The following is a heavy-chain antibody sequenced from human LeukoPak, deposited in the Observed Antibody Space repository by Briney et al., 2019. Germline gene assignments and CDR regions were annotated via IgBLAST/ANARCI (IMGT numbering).Heavy chain of an antibody. CDR2: IYYSGST. J-gene: IGHJ5*02. D-gene: IGHD6-13*01. CDR3: ARALEPDAGYSSSWLVGWFDP. CDR1: GGSISSSSYY. V-gene: IGHV4-39*07. Sequence: SETLSLTCTVSGGSISSSSYYWGWIRQPPGKGLEWIGSIYYSGSTYYNPSLKSRVTISVDTSKNQFSLKLSSVTAADTAVYYCARALEPDAGYSSSWLVGWFDPWGQGTPVTVSS.